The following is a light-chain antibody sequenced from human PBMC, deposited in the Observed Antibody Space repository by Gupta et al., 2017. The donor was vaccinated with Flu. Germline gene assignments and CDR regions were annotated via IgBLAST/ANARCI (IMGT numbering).Light chain of an antibody. V-gene: IGLV2-14*01. Sequence: QSALTQPASVSGSPGQSITISCAGSSSDVGGSHSVFWYQHHPGKAPKLIIYEVTKRPSGVSDRFSGSKSGNTASLTISGLQAEDEADFYCSSYTDGTTLYVFGTGTKVTVL. J-gene: IGLJ1*01. CDR1: SSDVGGSHS. CDR3: SSYTDGTTLYV. CDR2: EVT.